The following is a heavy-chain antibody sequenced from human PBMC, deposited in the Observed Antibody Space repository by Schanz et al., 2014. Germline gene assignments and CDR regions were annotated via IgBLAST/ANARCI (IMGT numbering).Heavy chain of an antibody. Sequence: QLVQSGSEFRKPGASVKVSCKASGYIFSSYAIHWVRQAPGQGLEWMGWIDPNSGGTNYAQKFQGRVTMTSDTSITTVYMEVNSLTSDDTAVFYCARVYRWQHILGHFDSWGQGSLVTVSS. CDR2: IDPNSGGT. J-gene: IGHJ4*02. V-gene: IGHV1-2*02. D-gene: IGHD6-13*01. CDR1: GYIFSSYA. CDR3: ARVYRWQHILGHFDS.